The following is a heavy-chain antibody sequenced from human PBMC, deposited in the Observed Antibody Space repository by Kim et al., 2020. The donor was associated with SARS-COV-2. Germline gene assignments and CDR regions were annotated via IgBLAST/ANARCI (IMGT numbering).Heavy chain of an antibody. V-gene: IGHV4-4*02. CDR2: IYHSGST. D-gene: IGHD3-10*01. CDR1: GGSISSGNW. Sequence: SETLSLTCAVSGGSISSGNWWSWVRQPPGKGLEWIGEIYHSGSTNYNPSLKSRVTISVDKSKNQFSLKLSSVTAADTAVYYCARGPARVRGVMEHWGQGTLVTVSS. J-gene: IGHJ1*01. CDR3: ARGPARVRGVMEH.